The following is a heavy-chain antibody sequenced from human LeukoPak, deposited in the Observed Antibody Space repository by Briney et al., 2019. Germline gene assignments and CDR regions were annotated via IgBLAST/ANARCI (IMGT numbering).Heavy chain of an antibody. CDR1: GFIFTNYG. Sequence: ASVKVSCKASGFIFTNYGFNWVRQAPGQGLEWMGWISAYNGNRNYAQNLQGRVTMTTDTSTSTAYMELRSLRSDDTAVYYCAREYYDSSGGGEYYFDYWGQGTLVTVSS. V-gene: IGHV1-18*01. CDR3: AREYYDSSGGGEYYFDY. CDR2: ISAYNGNR. D-gene: IGHD3-22*01. J-gene: IGHJ4*02.